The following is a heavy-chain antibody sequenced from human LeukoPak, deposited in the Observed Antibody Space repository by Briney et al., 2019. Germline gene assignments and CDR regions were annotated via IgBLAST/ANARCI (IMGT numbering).Heavy chain of an antibody. D-gene: IGHD3-16*02. V-gene: IGHV1-2*02. J-gene: IGHJ4*02. CDR3: ARLSTPNLYYFDY. CDR2: INPNSGVT. CDR1: GYTFTGYY. Sequence: ASVKVSCKASGYTFTGYYMHWVRQAPGQGLEWMGWINPNSGVTYYARKFQGRVSMTRDTSISTAYMEVSRLRSDDSALYYCARLSTPNLYYFDYWGQGTLVTVSS.